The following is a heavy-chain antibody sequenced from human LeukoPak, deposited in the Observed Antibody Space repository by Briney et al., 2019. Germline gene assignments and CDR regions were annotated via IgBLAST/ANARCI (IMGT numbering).Heavy chain of an antibody. CDR1: GGSISNYY. CDR3: GRSPIVVIPAAIPTEDVVRPDYFDY. J-gene: IGHJ4*02. CDR2: IYYSGNT. D-gene: IGHD2-2*02. V-gene: IGHV4-39*01. Sequence: SETLSLTCTVSGGSISNYYWGWTRQPPGKGLQWIGSIYYSGNTYYNPSLKSRVTISVDTSKNQFSLKVNTVTAAETAVYYCGRSPIVVIPAAIPTEDVVRPDYFDYWGQGTLVTVSS.